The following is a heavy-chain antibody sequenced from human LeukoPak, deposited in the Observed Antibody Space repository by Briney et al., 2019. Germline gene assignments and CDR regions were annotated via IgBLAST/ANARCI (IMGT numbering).Heavy chain of an antibody. J-gene: IGHJ4*02. Sequence: GGSLRLSCAASGFPFNAYWMTWVRQAPGKGLGWVANIRQDGDTKYYVDSVKGRFTISRDNAMNSLYLQMNSLRAEDTAIYYCARSLPYGTTWYGRSDFWGQGTLVTVSS. V-gene: IGHV3-7*03. CDR2: IRQDGDTK. D-gene: IGHD6-13*01. CDR1: GFPFNAYW. CDR3: ARSLPYGTTWYGRSDF.